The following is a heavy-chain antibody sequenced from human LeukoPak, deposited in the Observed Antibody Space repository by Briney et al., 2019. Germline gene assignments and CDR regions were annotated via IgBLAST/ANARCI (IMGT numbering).Heavy chain of an antibody. CDR3: ARGRYYDFWSGYYTL. CDR1: GFTFSSYS. CDR2: ISSSSSYI. D-gene: IGHD3-3*01. J-gene: IGHJ4*02. V-gene: IGHV3-21*01. Sequence: GGSLRLSCAASGFTFSSYSTNWVRQAPGKGLEWVSSISSSSSYIYYADSVKGRFTISRDNAKNSLYLQMNSLRAEDTAVYYCARGRYYDFWSGYYTLWGQGTLVTVSS.